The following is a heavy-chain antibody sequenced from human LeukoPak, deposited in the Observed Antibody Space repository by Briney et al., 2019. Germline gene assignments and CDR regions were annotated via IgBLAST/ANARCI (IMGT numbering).Heavy chain of an antibody. J-gene: IGHJ2*01. D-gene: IGHD1-26*01. V-gene: IGHV4-61*02. CDR3: ARGVGAGGFDL. Sequence: SETLSLTCTVSGGSISSGSYYWSWIRQPAGEGLEWIGRIYTSGSTNYNPSRKSRVPISVDTSKSQFSLKLSSVTAADTAVYYCARGVGAGGFDLWGRGTLVTVSS. CDR2: IYTSGST. CDR1: GGSISSGSYY.